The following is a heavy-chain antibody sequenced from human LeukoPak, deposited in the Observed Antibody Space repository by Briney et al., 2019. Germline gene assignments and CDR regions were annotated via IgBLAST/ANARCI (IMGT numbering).Heavy chain of an antibody. D-gene: IGHD3-10*01. V-gene: IGHV4-39*07. CDR1: GGSISSSSYS. CDR2: INHSGST. CDR3: ARRKTMVRGVKNWFDP. J-gene: IGHJ5*02. Sequence: SETLSLTCSVSGGSISSSSYSWGWIRQPPGKGLEWIGEINHSGSTNYNPSLKSRVTISVDTSKNQFSLKLSSVTAADTAVYYCARRKTMVRGVKNWFDPWGQGTLVTVSS.